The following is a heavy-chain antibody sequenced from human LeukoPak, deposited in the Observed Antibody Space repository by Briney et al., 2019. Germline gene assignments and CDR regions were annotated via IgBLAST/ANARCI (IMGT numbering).Heavy chain of an antibody. D-gene: IGHD3/OR15-3a*01. Sequence: PSETLSLTCTVSGGSISSSNYYWGWIRQPPGKGLEWIGSIFYSGSTYYNPSLKSRVTISVDTSKNQFSLKLNSVTAADTAVYYCGRPDWRGPFMWFDPWGQGTLVTVSS. J-gene: IGHJ5*02. CDR3: GRPDWRGPFMWFDP. V-gene: IGHV4-39*01. CDR1: GGSISSSNYY. CDR2: IFYSGST.